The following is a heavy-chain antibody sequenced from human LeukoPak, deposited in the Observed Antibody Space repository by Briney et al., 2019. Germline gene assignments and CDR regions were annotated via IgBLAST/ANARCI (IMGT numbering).Heavy chain of an antibody. J-gene: IGHJ6*03. V-gene: IGHV3-23*01. CDR1: GFTFSTYA. D-gene: IGHD3-22*01. Sequence: GGSLRLSCAASGFTFSTYAMGWVRQAPGKGLEWVSLIGGSDGRTRYADSVKGRFTISRDNSKNTLYLEMNSLRAEDTAVYYCAKNSSSYDWGYMDVWGKGTTVTISS. CDR3: AKNSSSYDWGYMDV. CDR2: IGGSDGRT.